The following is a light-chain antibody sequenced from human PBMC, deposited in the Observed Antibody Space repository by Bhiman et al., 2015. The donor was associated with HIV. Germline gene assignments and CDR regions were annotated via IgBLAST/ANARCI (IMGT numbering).Light chain of an antibody. CDR3: CSYAGKYTSYV. CDR2: DVS. CDR1: SSDIGGSDS. J-gene: IGLJ1*01. Sequence: QSALTQPASVSGSPGQSITISCSGTSSDIGGSDSVSWYQHHPGKAPKLIIYDVSKWPSGVPDRFSGSKSGNTASLTISGLQAEDEADYYCCSYAGKYTSYVFGIGTKVTVL. V-gene: IGLV2-11*01.